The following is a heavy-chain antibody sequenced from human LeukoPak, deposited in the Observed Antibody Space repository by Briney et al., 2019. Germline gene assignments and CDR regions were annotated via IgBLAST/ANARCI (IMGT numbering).Heavy chain of an antibody. CDR1: GYSFTSYW. CDR3: ARHARYYYDSSGYRDAFDI. J-gene: IGHJ3*02. D-gene: IGHD3-22*01. V-gene: IGHV5-51*01. CDR2: IYPGDSDT. Sequence: GESLKTSGKGSGYSFTSYWIGWVRQMPGKGLEGMGIIYPGDSDTRYSPSFQGQVTISADKSISTAYLQWRSLKASDTAMYYCARHARYYYDSSGYRDAFDIWGQGTMVTVSS.